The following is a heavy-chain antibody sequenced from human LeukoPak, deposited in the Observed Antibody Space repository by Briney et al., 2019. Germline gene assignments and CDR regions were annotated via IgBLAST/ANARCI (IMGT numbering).Heavy chain of an antibody. V-gene: IGHV3-30*18. CDR1: GFTFSSYG. Sequence: GGSLRLSCAASGFTFSSYGMHWVRQAPGKGLERVAVISYDGSNKYYADSVKGRFTISRDNSKNTLYLQMNSLRAEDTAVYYCAKTGVGATIPFDYWGQGTLVTVSS. CDR2: ISYDGSNK. D-gene: IGHD1-26*01. CDR3: AKTGVGATIPFDY. J-gene: IGHJ4*02.